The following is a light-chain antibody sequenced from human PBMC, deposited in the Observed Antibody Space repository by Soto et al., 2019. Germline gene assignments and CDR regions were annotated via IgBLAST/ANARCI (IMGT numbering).Light chain of an antibody. CDR1: SSDVGGYNY. J-gene: IGLJ1*01. Sequence: QSALTRPASVSGSPGQSITISCTGTSSDVGGYNYVSWYHQHPGKAPKLIIYEVSNRPSGVSNRFSGSKSDNTASLTISGLQAEDEADYYCSSYTSSNTYVFGTGTKLTVL. V-gene: IGLV2-14*01. CDR2: EVS. CDR3: SSYTSSNTYV.